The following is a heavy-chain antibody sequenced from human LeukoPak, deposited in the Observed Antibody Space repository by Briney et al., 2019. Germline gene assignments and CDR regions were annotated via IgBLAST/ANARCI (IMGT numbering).Heavy chain of an antibody. CDR1: GFTFSSYA. CDR2: ISGSGGGT. V-gene: IGHV3-23*01. J-gene: IGHJ4*02. Sequence: GGSLRLSCAASGFTFSSYAMNWVRQAPGKGLEWVSAISGSGGGTYYADSMKGRFSISRDNSKNTLFLQMNSLRAEDTAVYYCAKKVAGTFSGEYFDCWGQGTLVTVSS. D-gene: IGHD6-19*01. CDR3: AKKVAGTFSGEYFDC.